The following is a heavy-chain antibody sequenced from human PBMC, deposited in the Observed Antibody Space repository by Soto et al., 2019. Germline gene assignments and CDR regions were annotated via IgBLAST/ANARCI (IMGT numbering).Heavy chain of an antibody. CDR1: GFTFNIYG. V-gene: IGHV3-30*18. J-gene: IGHJ4*02. CDR2: ISYDGSNQ. Sequence: GGSLRLSCAASGFTFNIYGMHWVRQAPDKGLEWVALISYDGSNQYYADSVKGRFTISRDNSKNTLFLQMNSLRADDTAVYYCAKDQASGQGSFDSWGQGTLVTVSA. CDR3: AKDQASGQGSFDS.